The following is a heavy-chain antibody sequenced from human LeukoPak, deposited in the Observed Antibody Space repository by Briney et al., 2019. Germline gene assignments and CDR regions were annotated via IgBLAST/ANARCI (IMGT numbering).Heavy chain of an antibody. J-gene: IGHJ3*02. D-gene: IGHD2-15*01. V-gene: IGHV1-69*06. CDR1: GGTFSSYA. CDR2: IIPIFGTA. CDR3: ARGGYCSGGSCYFDAFDI. Sequence: SVKVSCKASGGTFSSYAISWVRQAPGQGLEWMGGIIPIFGTANYAQKFQGRVTITADKSTSTAYMELSSPRSEDTAVYYCARGGYCSGGSCYFDAFDIWGQGTMVTVSS.